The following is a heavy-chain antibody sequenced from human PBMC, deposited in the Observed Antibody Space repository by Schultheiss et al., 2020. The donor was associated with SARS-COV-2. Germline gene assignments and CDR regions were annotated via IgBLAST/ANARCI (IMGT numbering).Heavy chain of an antibody. CDR1: GGPFSGAY. J-gene: IGHJ6*02. V-gene: IGHV4-34*01. CDR3: ARLGYNDNSPIFYYFYGLDV. Sequence: SETLSLTCAVYGGPFSGAYWSWIRQPPGKGLQWIGEINHSGTTNYNPSLKSHVTISVDTSSYHFSLKLSSVTAADKAVYYCARLGYNDNSPIFYYFYGLDVWGQGTTVTVSS. CDR2: INHSGTT. D-gene: IGHD3-22*01.